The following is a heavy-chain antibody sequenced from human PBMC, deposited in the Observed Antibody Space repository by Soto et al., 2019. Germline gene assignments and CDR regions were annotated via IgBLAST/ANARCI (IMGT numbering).Heavy chain of an antibody. J-gene: IGHJ4*02. D-gene: IGHD3-9*01. V-gene: IGHV4-34*01. Sequence: PSETLSLTCAVYGGSFSGYYWSWIRQPPGKGLEWIGEINHSGSTNYNPSLKSRVTISVDTSKNQFSPKLSSVTAADTAVYYFALSYYDILTGYRVPFDYSGQGTLLTVSS. CDR1: GGSFSGYY. CDR2: INHSGST. CDR3: ALSYYDILTGYRVPFDY.